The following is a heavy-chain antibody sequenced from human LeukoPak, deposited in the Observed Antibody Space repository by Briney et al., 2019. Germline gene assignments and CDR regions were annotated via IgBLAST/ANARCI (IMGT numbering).Heavy chain of an antibody. D-gene: IGHD4/OR15-4a*01. J-gene: IGHJ6*02. CDR3: ARVHGANDYFYGMDV. V-gene: IGHV4-59*01. Sequence: PSETLSLTCTVSGGSISGYYWSWLRQSPGQGLEWVGYIHYSGSTNYNPSLKSRGIILLDTSKNQFSLKLSSVTAADTAVYYCARVHGANDYFYGMDVWGQGTTVSVSS. CDR1: GGSISGYY. CDR2: IHYSGST.